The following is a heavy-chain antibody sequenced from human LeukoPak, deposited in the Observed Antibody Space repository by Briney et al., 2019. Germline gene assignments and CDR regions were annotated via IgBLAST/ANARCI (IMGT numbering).Heavy chain of an antibody. D-gene: IGHD1-14*01. J-gene: IGHJ4*02. V-gene: IGHV4-38-2*02. CDR3: ARAREPQISTYYFDY. Sequence: PSETLSLTCTVSGYSISTGYYWGWIRQPPGKGLEWIGRIYQSGSTYYNPSLKSRVTISVDTSKNQFSLKLSSVTAADTAVYYCARAREPQISTYYFDYWGQGTLVTVSS. CDR2: IYQSGST. CDR1: GYSISTGYY.